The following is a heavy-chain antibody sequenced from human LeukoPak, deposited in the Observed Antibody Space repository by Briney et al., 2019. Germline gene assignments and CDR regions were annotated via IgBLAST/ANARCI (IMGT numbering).Heavy chain of an antibody. Sequence: PETLSLTCTVSGGSIIGYSWSWIRQPPGKGLEWIGNNTNYNPSLKSRVTISLDMSKSQFSLRLTSVTAADTAVYFCAGGGSGWFVSWGHGTLVTVSS. D-gene: IGHD6-19*01. CDR3: AGGGSGWFVS. V-gene: IGHV4-59*01. CDR1: GGSIIGYS. CDR2: NT. J-gene: IGHJ5*01.